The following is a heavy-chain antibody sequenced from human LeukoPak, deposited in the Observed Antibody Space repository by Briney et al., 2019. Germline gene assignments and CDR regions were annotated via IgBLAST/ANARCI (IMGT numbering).Heavy chain of an antibody. J-gene: IGHJ5*02. Sequence: PGGSLRLSCAASGFTFSNYEMSWVRQAPGKGLAWVSYISSRDNSIYYADSVKGRFTISRDNAKNSLYLQMNSLRAEDTAVYYCARDPVAAGFDRWFDPWGQGTLVTVSS. CDR3: ARDPVAAGFDRWFDP. CDR2: ISSRDNSI. V-gene: IGHV3-48*03. D-gene: IGHD2-21*01. CDR1: GFTFSNYE.